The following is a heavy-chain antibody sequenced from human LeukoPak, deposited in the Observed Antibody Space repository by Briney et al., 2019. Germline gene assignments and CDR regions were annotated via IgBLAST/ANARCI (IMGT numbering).Heavy chain of an antibody. Sequence: SETLSLTCAVYGGSFSGYYWSWIRQPPGKGLEWIGEINHSGSTNYSPPLKSRVTISVDTSKNQFSLKLSSVTAADTAVYYCARRKVVQLWFWGPWEPPYYFDYWGQGTLVTVSS. CDR1: GGSFSGYY. CDR3: ARRKVVQLWFWGPWEPPYYFDY. D-gene: IGHD5-18*01. V-gene: IGHV4-34*01. J-gene: IGHJ4*02. CDR2: INHSGST.